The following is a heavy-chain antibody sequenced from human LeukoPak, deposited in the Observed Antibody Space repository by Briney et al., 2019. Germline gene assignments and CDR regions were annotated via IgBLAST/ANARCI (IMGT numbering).Heavy chain of an antibody. CDR1: GFTFSSYG. D-gene: IGHD4-17*01. V-gene: IGHV3-64D*09. CDR2: ISSNGGST. CDR3: VKDYGCYFDY. Sequence: HGRSLRLSCAASGFTFSSYGMHWVRQAPGKGLEYVSAISSNGGSTYYADSVKGRFTISRDNSKDTLYLQMSSLRAEDTAVYYCVKDYGCYFDYWGQGTLVTVSS. J-gene: IGHJ4*02.